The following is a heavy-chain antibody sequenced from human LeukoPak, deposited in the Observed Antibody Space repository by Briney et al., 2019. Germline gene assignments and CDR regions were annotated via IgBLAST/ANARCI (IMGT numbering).Heavy chain of an antibody. D-gene: IGHD4-17*01. V-gene: IGHV4-59*08. CDR2: IYYSGST. CDR3: ARHTSIRDAFDI. CDR1: GGSISSYY. Sequence: SETLSLTCTVSGGSISSYYWIWIRQPPGKGLEWIGYIYYSGSTNYNPSLKSRFTISGDTSKNQFSLKLSSVTAADTAVYYCARHTSIRDAFDIWGQGTMVTVSS. J-gene: IGHJ3*02.